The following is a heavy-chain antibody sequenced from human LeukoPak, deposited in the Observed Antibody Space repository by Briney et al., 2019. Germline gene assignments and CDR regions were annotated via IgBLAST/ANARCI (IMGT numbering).Heavy chain of an antibody. D-gene: IGHD5-18*01. Sequence: GGSLRLSCAASRFSFCPYGMHWVRQAPGKGLGWVAFINFDGSNKYYADSVKGRFSNSRDNSKNTLYLQLNSLRPDDTAVYYCAKDTALGYCDYWGQGTLVTVSS. V-gene: IGHV3-30*02. J-gene: IGHJ4*02. CDR3: AKDTALGYCDY. CDR1: RFSFCPYG. CDR2: INFDGSNK.